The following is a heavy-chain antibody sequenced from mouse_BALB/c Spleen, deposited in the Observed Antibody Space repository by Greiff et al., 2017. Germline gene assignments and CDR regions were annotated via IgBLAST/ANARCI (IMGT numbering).Heavy chain of an antibody. CDR3: VRFYGYDEREYAMDY. CDR1: GFTFNTYA. CDR2: IRSKSNNYAT. Sequence: EVQLVESGGGLVQPKGSLKLSCAASGFTFNTYAMNWVRQAPGKGLEWVARIRSKSNNYATYYADSVKDRFTISRDDSQSMLYLQMNNLKTEDTAMYYCVRFYGYDEREYAMDYWGQGTSVTVSS. J-gene: IGHJ4*01. D-gene: IGHD2-2*01. V-gene: IGHV10-1*02.